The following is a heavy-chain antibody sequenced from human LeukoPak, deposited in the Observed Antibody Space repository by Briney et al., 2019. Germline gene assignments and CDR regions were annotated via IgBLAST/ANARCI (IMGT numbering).Heavy chain of an antibody. CDR3: AKDVVSGWYVGYFDY. J-gene: IGHJ4*02. CDR1: GFTFSSYG. Sequence: GRSLRLSCAASGFTFSSYGMHWVRQAPGKGLEWVAVISYDGSNKYYADSVKGRFTISRYNSKNTLYLQMNSLRAEDTAVYYCAKDVVSGWYVGYFDYWGQGTLVTVSS. CDR2: ISYDGSNK. D-gene: IGHD6-19*01. V-gene: IGHV3-30*18.